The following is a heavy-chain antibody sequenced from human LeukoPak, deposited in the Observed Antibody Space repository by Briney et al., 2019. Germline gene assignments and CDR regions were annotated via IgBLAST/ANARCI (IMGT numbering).Heavy chain of an antibody. CDR3: GAPPVEMATNTGWFDP. D-gene: IGHD5-24*01. Sequence: SETLSLTCAVYGGSFSGNYWSWIRLPPGKGLEWIGEINHSGSTNYNPSLKSRVTISVDTSKNQFSLKLSSVTAADTAVYYCGAPPVEMATNTGWFDPWGQGNPVTVSS. V-gene: IGHV4-34*01. CDR1: GGSFSGNY. CDR2: INHSGST. J-gene: IGHJ5*01.